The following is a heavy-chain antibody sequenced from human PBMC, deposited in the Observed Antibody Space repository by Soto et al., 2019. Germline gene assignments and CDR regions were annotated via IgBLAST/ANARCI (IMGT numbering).Heavy chain of an antibody. CDR1: GFTFGDYA. V-gene: IGHV3-49*03. J-gene: IGHJ6*02. CDR3: TRDGDYSNYNYYYYGMDV. D-gene: IGHD4-4*01. CDR2: IRSKAYGGTT. Sequence: PGGSLRLSCAASGFTFGDYAMSWFRQAPGKGLEWVGFIRSKAYGGTTEYAASVKGRFTISRDDSKSIAYLQMNSLKTEDTVVYYCTRDGDYSNYNYYYYGMDVWGQGTTVTVSS.